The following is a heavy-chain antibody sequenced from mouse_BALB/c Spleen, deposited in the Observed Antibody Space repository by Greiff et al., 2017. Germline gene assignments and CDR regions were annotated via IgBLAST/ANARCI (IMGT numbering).Heavy chain of an antibody. Sequence: EVQLQQSGPELVKPGASVKMSCKASGYTFTSYVMHWVKQKPGQGLEWIGYINPYNDGTKYNEKFKGKATLTSDKSSSTAYMELSSLTSEDSAVYYCARGGDHDGFAYWGQGTLVTVSA. D-gene: IGHD2-13*01. CDR1: GYTFTSYV. V-gene: IGHV1-14*01. CDR2: INPYNDGT. CDR3: ARGGDHDGFAY. J-gene: IGHJ3*01.